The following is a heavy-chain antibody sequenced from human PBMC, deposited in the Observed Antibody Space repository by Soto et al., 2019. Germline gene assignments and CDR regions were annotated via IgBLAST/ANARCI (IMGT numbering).Heavy chain of an antibody. V-gene: IGHV4-39*01. CDR2: IYYSGST. J-gene: IGHJ4*02. D-gene: IGHD6-13*01. CDR3: ATYSRLDY. CDR1: GGSISSSSYY. Sequence: SETLSLTCTVSGGSISSSSYYWGWIRQPPGKGLEWIGSIYYSGSTYYNPSLKSRVTISVDTSKNQFSLKLISVTAADTAVYYCATYSRLDYWGQGTLVTVSS.